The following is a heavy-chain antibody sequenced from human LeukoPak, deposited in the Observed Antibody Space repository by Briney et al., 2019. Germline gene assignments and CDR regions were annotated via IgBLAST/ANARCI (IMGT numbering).Heavy chain of an antibody. CDR2: IKSKTDGGTT. D-gene: IGHD3-10*01. Sequence: GGSLRLSCAASGFTFSNAWMSWVRQAPGKGLEWVGRIKSKTDGGTTDYAAPVKGRFTISRDDSKNTLYLQMNTLRAEDTAVYYCVRDGAVVTSGSYPWRYFQYWGQGTLVTVSS. CDR3: VRDGAVVTSGSYPWRYFQY. CDR1: GFTFSNAW. J-gene: IGHJ1*01. V-gene: IGHV3-15*01.